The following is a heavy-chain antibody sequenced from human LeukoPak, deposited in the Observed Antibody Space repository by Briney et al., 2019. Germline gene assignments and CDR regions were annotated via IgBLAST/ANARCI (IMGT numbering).Heavy chain of an antibody. CDR1: GGSISSSNW. D-gene: IGHD5-24*01. V-gene: IGHV4-4*02. J-gene: IGHJ4*02. CDR3: AIFMEMAQRTRNY. CDR2: IYHSGST. Sequence: PSETLSLTCAVSGGSISSSNWWRWVCPPPGKGLEWIGEIYHSGSTNYNPSLKSRVTISVDTSKNQFSLKLSSVTAADTAVYYCAIFMEMAQRTRNYWGQGTLVTVSS.